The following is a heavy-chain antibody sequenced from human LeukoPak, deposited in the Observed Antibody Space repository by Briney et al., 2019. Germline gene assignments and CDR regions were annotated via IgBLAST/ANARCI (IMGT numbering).Heavy chain of an antibody. CDR2: ISGSGGST. Sequence: GGSLRLSCAASGFTFSSYAMSWVRQAPGKGLEWVSAISGSGGSTYYADSVKGRFTISRDNSKNTLYLQMNSLRAEDTAVYYCATTVTTERIEYCFDYWGQGTLVTVSS. V-gene: IGHV3-23*01. CDR3: ATTVTTERIEYCFDY. J-gene: IGHJ4*02. D-gene: IGHD4-17*01. CDR1: GFTFSSYA.